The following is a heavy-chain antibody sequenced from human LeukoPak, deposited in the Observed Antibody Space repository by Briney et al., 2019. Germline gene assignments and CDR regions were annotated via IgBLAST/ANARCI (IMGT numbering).Heavy chain of an antibody. J-gene: IGHJ4*02. CDR2: INRRGGIT. Sequence: PGGSLRLSCAASGYTFGDYGMSWVRQVPGKGLEWVSGINRRGGITGYADLVKGRFTISRDNAKNSLYLQMNSLRAEDTAVYYCARDLTLRRNYDNSGYQIVSAFWGQGTLVTVSS. D-gene: IGHD3-22*01. CDR1: GYTFGDYG. V-gene: IGHV3-20*04. CDR3: ARDLTLRRNYDNSGYQIVSAF.